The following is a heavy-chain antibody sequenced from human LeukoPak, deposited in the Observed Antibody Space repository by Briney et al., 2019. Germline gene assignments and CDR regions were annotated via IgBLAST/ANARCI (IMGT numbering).Heavy chain of an antibody. CDR1: GSTFSSYS. V-gene: IGHV3-21*01. Sequence: NPGGSLRLSCAASGSTFSSYSMNWVRQAPGKGLEWVSSISSSSSYIYYADSVKGRLTISRDNAKNSLYLQMNSLRAEDTAVYYCARGGSYRDFDYWGQGTQVTVSS. D-gene: IGHD1-26*01. CDR2: ISSSSSYI. J-gene: IGHJ4*02. CDR3: ARGGSYRDFDY.